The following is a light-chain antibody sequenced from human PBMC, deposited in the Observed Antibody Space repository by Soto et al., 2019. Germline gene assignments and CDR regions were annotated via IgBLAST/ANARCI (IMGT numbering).Light chain of an antibody. V-gene: IGKV1-5*03. CDR3: QQYNSYSST. CDR2: KAS. Sequence: DIQMTQSPSTLSASVGDRVTITCRASQSISSWLAWYQQKPGKAPKLLIYKASSIESGVPSRFSGSGSGTEFTLTISSLQPDDFATYYCQQYNSYSSTFGQGTKLEIK. CDR1: QSISSW. J-gene: IGKJ2*01.